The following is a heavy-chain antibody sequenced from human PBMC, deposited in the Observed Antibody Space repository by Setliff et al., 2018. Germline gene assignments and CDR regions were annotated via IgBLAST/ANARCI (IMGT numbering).Heavy chain of an antibody. Sequence: SETLSLTCTVSGGSISNYYWSWIRQPAGKGLEWIGRIYTSGSTNYNPSLKSRVTMSVDTSKNQFSLKLSSVTAADMAVYYCARKGISALSGAFDMWGQGTMVTVS. V-gene: IGHV4-4*07. CDR2: IYTSGST. J-gene: IGHJ3*02. D-gene: IGHD1-26*01. CDR3: ARKGISALSGAFDM. CDR1: GGSISNYY.